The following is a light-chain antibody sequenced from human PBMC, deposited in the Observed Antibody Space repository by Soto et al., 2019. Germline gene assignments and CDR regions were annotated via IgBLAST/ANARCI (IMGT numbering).Light chain of an antibody. Sequence: EIVLTQSPGTLSLSPGERATLSCRASQSVSNNYLAWYQQKPGQAPRLLIYGASNRATGIPDRFSGSRSGTEFTLTINSLQSDDFAVYYCQQYNNWPPTFGPGTKVDIK. CDR2: GAS. CDR3: QQYNNWPPT. CDR1: QSVSNN. V-gene: IGKV3D-15*01. J-gene: IGKJ3*01.